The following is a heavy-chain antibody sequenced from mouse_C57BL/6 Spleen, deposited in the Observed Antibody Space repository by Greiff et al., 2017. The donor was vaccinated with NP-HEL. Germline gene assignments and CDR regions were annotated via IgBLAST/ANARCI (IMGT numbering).Heavy chain of an antibody. CDR1: GYTFTSYW. D-gene: IGHD2-3*01. CDR2: IDPSDSET. CDR3: AREGIYDGYPAWFAY. Sequence: QVQLQQPGAELVRPGSSVKLSCKASGYTFTSYWMHWVKQRPIQGLEWIGNIDPSDSETHYNQKFKDKATLTVDKSSSTAYMQLSSLTSEDSAVYYGAREGIYDGYPAWFAYWGQGTLVTVSA. V-gene: IGHV1-52*01. J-gene: IGHJ3*01.